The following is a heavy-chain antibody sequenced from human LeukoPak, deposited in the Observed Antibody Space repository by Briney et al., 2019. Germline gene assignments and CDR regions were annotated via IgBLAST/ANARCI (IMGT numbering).Heavy chain of an antibody. Sequence: GGSLRLSCAASGFTFSSYWMSWVRQAPGKGLEWVGFIRSKTNGGTTEYAASVKGRFTISRDDSKSIAYLQMNSLKTEDTAVYYCTRDYGDNYGVGGIDYWGQGTLVTVSS. J-gene: IGHJ4*02. CDR3: TRDYGDNYGVGGIDY. D-gene: IGHD4-17*01. CDR1: GFTFSSYW. V-gene: IGHV3-49*04. CDR2: IRSKTNGGTT.